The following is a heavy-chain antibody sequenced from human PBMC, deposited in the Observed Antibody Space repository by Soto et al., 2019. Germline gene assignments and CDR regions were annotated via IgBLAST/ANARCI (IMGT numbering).Heavy chain of an antibody. Sequence: EVQLVESGGGLVQPGGSLRLSCAASGFTFSTYNMNWVRQAPGKGLEWVSYISSSSSMIYYADSVRGRFTISRDNAKNSLYLQMNSLRDEDTAVYYCARDRPMGSGLYYFDSWGQGTLVTVSS. CDR3: ARDRPMGSGLYYFDS. V-gene: IGHV3-48*02. J-gene: IGHJ4*02. CDR2: ISSSSSMI. D-gene: IGHD6-19*01. CDR1: GFTFSTYN.